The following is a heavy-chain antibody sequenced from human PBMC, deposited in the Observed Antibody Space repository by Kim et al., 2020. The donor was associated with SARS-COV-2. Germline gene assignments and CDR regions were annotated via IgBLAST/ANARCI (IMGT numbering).Heavy chain of an antibody. CDR3: ARVTYGYGDYVGFDS. D-gene: IGHD4-17*01. Sequence: GGSLRLSCAASGFTFSSYGMHWVRQAPGKGLEWVAVIWYDGSNKYYADSVKGRFTISRDNSKNTLHLQMNSLRAEDTAVYYCARVTYGYGDYVGFDSWGQGTLVTVSS. V-gene: IGHV3-33*01. J-gene: IGHJ4*02. CDR1: GFTFSSYG. CDR2: IWYDGSNK.